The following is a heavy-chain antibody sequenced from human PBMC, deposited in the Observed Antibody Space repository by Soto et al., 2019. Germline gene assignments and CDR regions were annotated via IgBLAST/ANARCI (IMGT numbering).Heavy chain of an antibody. Sequence: ASVKVSCKASGYSFTNNDVSWVREATGQGLGWMGWMNPGSGDTGYAQKFQGRVTMTRDISIATAYMELSSLRSDDTAIYYCARMATFGSLNWFEPWGQGTLVTVSS. J-gene: IGHJ5*02. CDR3: ARMATFGSLNWFEP. V-gene: IGHV1-8*01. D-gene: IGHD3-16*01. CDR2: MNPGSGDT. CDR1: GYSFTNND.